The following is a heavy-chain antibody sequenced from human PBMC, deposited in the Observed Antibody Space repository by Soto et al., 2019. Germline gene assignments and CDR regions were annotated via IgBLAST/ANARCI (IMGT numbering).Heavy chain of an antibody. Sequence: QVQLVQSGAEVKKPGASVKVSCKSSGDTFTSYDINWVRQAAGQGLEWMGWMNPNSGRTGYAKNFQGRVIMTRNTSISTVYMELGSLRSADTAVDYCARRGSQIHCGLDVWGQGPTVTVSS. J-gene: IGHJ6*02. CDR1: GDTFTSYD. D-gene: IGHD3-10*01. CDR3: ARRGSQIHCGLDV. CDR2: MNPNSGRT. V-gene: IGHV1-8*01.